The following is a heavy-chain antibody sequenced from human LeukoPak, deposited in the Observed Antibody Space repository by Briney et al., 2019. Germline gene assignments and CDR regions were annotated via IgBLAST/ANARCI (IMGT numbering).Heavy chain of an antibody. D-gene: IGHD5-24*01. CDR2: IYYRGST. Sequence: SETLSLTCTVSGGSISTYYWSWIRQPPGKGLEWIGYIYYRGSTKYNPSLKSRVTISVDTSKNQFSLRLSSVTAADTAMYYCASLTFGYNNYFDPWGQGTLVTVSS. CDR3: ASLTFGYNNYFDP. V-gene: IGHV4-59*01. J-gene: IGHJ5*02. CDR1: GGSISTYY.